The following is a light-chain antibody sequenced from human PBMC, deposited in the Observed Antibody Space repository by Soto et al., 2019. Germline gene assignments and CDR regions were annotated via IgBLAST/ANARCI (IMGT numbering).Light chain of an antibody. CDR1: SSDIGAFNY. Sequence: QSVLTQPASVSGSPGQSITISCTGTSSDIGAFNYVSWYQQHPGKAPKLMIYEVTNRPSGVSDRFSGSKSDNTASLTISGVQAEDEADYYCSSYTTSGTRVFGTGTKLTVL. CDR2: EVT. J-gene: IGLJ1*01. CDR3: SSYTTSGTRV. V-gene: IGLV2-14*01.